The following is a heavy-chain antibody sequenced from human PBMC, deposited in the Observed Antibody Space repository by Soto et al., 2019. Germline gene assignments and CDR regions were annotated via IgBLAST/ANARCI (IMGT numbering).Heavy chain of an antibody. CDR3: ASLLKRSSWPSKVGHFDHLPTPTDYGMDV. J-gene: IGHJ6*02. D-gene: IGHD6-13*01. Sequence: GGSLRLSCAASGFTFSSYSMNWVRQAPGKGLEWVSYISSSSSTIYYADSVKGRFTISRDNAKNALYLQMNSLRDEDTAVYYCASLLKRSSWPSKVGHFDHLPTPTDYGMDVWGQGTTVTVSS. CDR2: ISSSSSTI. CDR1: GFTFSSYS. V-gene: IGHV3-48*02.